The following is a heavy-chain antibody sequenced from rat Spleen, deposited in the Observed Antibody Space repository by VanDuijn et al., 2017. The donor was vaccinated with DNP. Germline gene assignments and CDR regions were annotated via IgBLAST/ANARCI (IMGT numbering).Heavy chain of an antibody. CDR2: ISYDGSST. V-gene: IGHV5-7*01. J-gene: IGHJ4*01. Sequence: EVQLVESGGGLVQPGRSLKLSCAASGFTFSDYNMAWVRQAPKKGLEWVATISYDGSSTYYRDSVKGRFTISRDNAKSTLYLQVDSLRSEDTATYYCARGDAWGQGTSVTVSS. CDR1: GFTFSDYN. CDR3: ARGDA.